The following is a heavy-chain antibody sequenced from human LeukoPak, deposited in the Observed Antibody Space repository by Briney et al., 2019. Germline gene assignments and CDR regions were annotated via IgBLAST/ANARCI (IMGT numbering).Heavy chain of an antibody. V-gene: IGHV4-59*08. CDR3: ARGSGTYYYDSGGYLNWFDP. Sequence: SETLSLTCTVSGGSISGNSWGWIRQPPGKGLEWIGYMYYSGSTNYDPSLKSRVTISVDTSKNQFSLKLSSVTAANTAVYYCARGSGTYYYDSGGYLNWFDPWGQGILVTVSS. CDR2: MYYSGST. D-gene: IGHD3-22*01. J-gene: IGHJ5*02. CDR1: GGSISGNS.